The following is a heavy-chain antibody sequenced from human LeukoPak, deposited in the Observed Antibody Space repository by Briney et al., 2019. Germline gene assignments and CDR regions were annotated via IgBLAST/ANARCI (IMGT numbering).Heavy chain of an antibody. CDR3: ARDLLTGRFDP. D-gene: IGHD1-14*01. Sequence: SETLSLTCTVSGYSISSGYYWGWIRQPPGKGLEWIGSIYHSGSTYYNPSLKSRVTISVDRSKNQFSLKLSSVTAADTAVYYCARDLLTGRFDPWGQGTLVTVSS. J-gene: IGHJ5*02. V-gene: IGHV4-38-2*02. CDR2: IYHSGST. CDR1: GYSISSGYY.